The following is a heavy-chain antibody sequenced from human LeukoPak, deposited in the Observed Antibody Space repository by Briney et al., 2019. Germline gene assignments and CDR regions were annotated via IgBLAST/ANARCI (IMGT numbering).Heavy chain of an antibody. Sequence: GRSLRLSCAASGFTFDDYAMHWVRQAPGKGLEWVSGISWNSGSIGYADSVKGRFTISRDNAKNSLYLQVNSLRAEDTALYYCAKEGISSSWLDYWGQGTLVTVSS. V-gene: IGHV3-9*01. J-gene: IGHJ4*02. D-gene: IGHD6-13*01. CDR1: GFTFDDYA. CDR3: AKEGISSSWLDY. CDR2: ISWNSGSI.